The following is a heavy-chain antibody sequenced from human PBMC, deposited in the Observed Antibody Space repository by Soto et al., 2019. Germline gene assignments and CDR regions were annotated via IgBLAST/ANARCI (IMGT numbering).Heavy chain of an antibody. CDR1: GGSISRGGN. CDR3: ARPQYLPDDVFDV. D-gene: IGHD2-2*01. Sequence: ETLSLTCTVSGGSISRGGNNWSWIRQLPGKGLEWVSRINSDGSSTSHADSVKGRFTISRDNAKNTLYLQMSSLRAEDTAVYYCARPQYLPDDVFDVWGRGTVVTVSS. CDR2: INSDGSST. V-gene: IGHV3-74*01. J-gene: IGHJ3*01.